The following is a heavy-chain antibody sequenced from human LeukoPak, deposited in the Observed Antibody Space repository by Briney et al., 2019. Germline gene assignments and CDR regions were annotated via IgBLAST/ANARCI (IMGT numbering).Heavy chain of an antibody. J-gene: IGHJ6*02. CDR1: GFTFSSYG. V-gene: IGHV3-30*18. CDR2: ISYDGSNK. D-gene: IGHD6-19*01. CDR3: AKAGPNSSGWYETDYYYYGMDV. Sequence: GGSLRLSCAASGFTFSSYGMHWVRQAPGKGLEWVAVISYDGSNKYYADSVKGRFSISRDNSKNTLYLQMNSLRAEDTAVYYCAKAGPNSSGWYETDYYYYGMDVWGQGTTVTVSS.